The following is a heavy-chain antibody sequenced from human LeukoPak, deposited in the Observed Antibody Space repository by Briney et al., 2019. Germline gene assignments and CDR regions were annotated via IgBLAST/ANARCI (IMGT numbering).Heavy chain of an antibody. D-gene: IGHD3-22*01. V-gene: IGHV1-2*02. J-gene: IGHJ5*02. CDR3: ARDYYDSSGYSRFDP. Sequence: GASVKVSCKASGSTFTGYYMHWVRQAPGQGLEWMGWINPNNGGTDYAQKFQGRVTMTRDTSISTAYMEVSRLRSDDTAVYYCARDYYDSSGYSRFDPWGQGTLVTVSS. CDR1: GSTFTGYY. CDR2: INPNNGGT.